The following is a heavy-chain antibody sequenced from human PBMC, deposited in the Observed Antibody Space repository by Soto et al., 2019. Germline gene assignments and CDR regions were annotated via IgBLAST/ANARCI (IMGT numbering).Heavy chain of an antibody. CDR3: ARGRPYPDY. CDR2: ISSSSSYI. J-gene: IGHJ4*02. V-gene: IGHV3-21*01. CDR1: GGSISSYY. Sequence: ETLSLTCTVSGGSISSYYWSWIRQPPGKGLEWVSSISSSSSYIYYADSVKGRFTISRDNAKNSLYLQMNSLRAEDTAVYYCARGRPYPDYWGQGTLVTVSS.